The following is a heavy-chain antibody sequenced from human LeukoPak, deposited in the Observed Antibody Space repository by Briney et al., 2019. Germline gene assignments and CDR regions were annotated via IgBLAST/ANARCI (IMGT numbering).Heavy chain of an antibody. Sequence: SETLSLTCTLSGGTVTSSTYFWGWIRQPPGKGLEWIGSISYSGATYYNPSLKSRLSMSVHTPKNQLSLKLSSVTAADTAVYYCARDGFYYHYYMDVWGEGTTVTVSS. CDR2: ISYSGAT. CDR1: GGTVTSSTYF. V-gene: IGHV4-39*07. D-gene: IGHD1-14*01. CDR3: ARDGFYYHYYMDV. J-gene: IGHJ6*03.